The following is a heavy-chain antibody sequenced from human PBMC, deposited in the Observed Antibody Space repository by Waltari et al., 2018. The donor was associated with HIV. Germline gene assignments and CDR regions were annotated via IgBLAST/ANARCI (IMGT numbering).Heavy chain of an antibody. D-gene: IGHD3-9*01. CDR3: ARGSYLYYDILTGYLDY. V-gene: IGHV3-21*01. CDR2: ISSSSSYI. CDR1: GFTFSSYS. J-gene: IGHJ4*02. Sequence: EVQLVESGGGLVKPGGSLRLSCAASGFTFSSYSMNWVRQAPGMGLEWVASISSSSSYIYYADSVKGRFTISRDNAKNSLYLQMNSLRAEDTAVYYCARGSYLYYDILTGYLDYWGQGTLVTVSS.